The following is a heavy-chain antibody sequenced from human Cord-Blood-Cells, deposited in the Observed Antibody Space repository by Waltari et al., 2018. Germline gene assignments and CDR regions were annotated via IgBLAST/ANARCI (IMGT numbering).Heavy chain of an antibody. J-gene: IGHJ2*01. Sequence: QMQLVQSGPEVKKPGTSVKVSCKASGFTFTSSAVQWVRQARGQRLEWIGWIVVGSGNTNYAQKFQERVTITRDMSTSTAYMELSSLRSEDTAVYYCAADRTNWYFDLWGRGTLVTVSS. CDR1: GFTFTSSA. CDR3: AADRTNWYFDL. D-gene: IGHD4-17*01. CDR2: IVVGSGNT. V-gene: IGHV1-58*01.